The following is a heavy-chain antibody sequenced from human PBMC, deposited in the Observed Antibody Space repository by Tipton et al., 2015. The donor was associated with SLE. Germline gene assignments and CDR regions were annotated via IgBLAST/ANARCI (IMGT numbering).Heavy chain of an antibody. Sequence: TLSFTCTVSGGSISSYFWTWIRQPPGKGLEWIGHIFYTGATTYNPSLESRVTISLDTSKNHFSLYLTSVTAADTAVYYCARSEGFQLLFQFLEHWGQGTPVTVSS. J-gene: IGHJ1*01. D-gene: IGHD3-16*02. CDR2: IFYTGAT. CDR3: ARSEGFQLLFQFLEH. V-gene: IGHV4-59*08. CDR1: GGSISSYF.